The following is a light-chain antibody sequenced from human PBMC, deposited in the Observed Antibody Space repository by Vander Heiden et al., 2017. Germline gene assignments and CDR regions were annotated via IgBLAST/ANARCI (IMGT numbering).Light chain of an antibody. CDR3: AAWDDSLFWV. V-gene: IGLV1-44*01. Sequence: QSVLTQPPSASGPPGQRVSISCSGSSSNIGSNTVTWYQQLPGTAPNLLICSNNQRPAGVPDRFSGSKSGTSASLAISGLQSEDEADYYCAAWDDSLFWVFGGGTKLTVL. CDR1: SSNIGSNT. CDR2: SNN. J-gene: IGLJ3*02.